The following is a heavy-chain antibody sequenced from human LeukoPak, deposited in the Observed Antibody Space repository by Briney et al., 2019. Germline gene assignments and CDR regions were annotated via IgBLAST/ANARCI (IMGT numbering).Heavy chain of an antibody. Sequence: ASVKVSCKASGYTFTSYYMHWVRQAPGQELEWMGIINPSGGSTSYAQKFQGRVTMTRDTSTSTVYMELSSLRSEDTAVYYCARERVVVTALGEFDYWGQGTLVTVSS. CDR1: GYTFTSYY. CDR2: INPSGGST. D-gene: IGHD2-21*02. V-gene: IGHV1-46*01. J-gene: IGHJ4*02. CDR3: ARERVVVTALGEFDY.